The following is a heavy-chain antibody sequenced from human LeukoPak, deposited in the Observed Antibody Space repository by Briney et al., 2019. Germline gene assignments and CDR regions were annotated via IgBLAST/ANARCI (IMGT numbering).Heavy chain of an antibody. CDR3: ARSAVLGSVAAYYFDY. V-gene: IGHV3-48*02. CDR2: VSSSSSPT. J-gene: IGHJ4*02. CDR1: GFISSDYS. D-gene: IGHD6-19*01. Sequence: GGSLRLSCAASGFISSDYSMNWVRQAPGKGLEWVSYVSSSSSPTYYADSVKGRFTISRDNAKNSVYLQMNSLRDEDTAVYYCARSAVLGSVAAYYFDYWGQGTQVTVSS.